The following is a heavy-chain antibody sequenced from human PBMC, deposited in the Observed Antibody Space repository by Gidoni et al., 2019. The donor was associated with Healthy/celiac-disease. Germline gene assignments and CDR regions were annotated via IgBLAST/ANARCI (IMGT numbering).Heavy chain of an antibody. D-gene: IGHD3-22*01. CDR3: ALLSYYDDAFDI. J-gene: IGHJ3*02. V-gene: IGHV3-74*01. Sequence: EVQLVESGGGLVQPGGSLRLSCAASGFTFSSYWMHWVRQAPGKGLVWVSRINSDGSSTSYADSVKGRFTISRDNAKNTLYLQMNSLRAEDTAVYYCALLSYYDDAFDIWGQGTMVTVSS. CDR1: GFTFSSYW. CDR2: INSDGSST.